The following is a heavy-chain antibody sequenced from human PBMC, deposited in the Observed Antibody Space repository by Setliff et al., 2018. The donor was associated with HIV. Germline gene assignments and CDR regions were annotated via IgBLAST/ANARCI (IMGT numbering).Heavy chain of an antibody. CDR2: ITNSGSHV. D-gene: IGHD3-10*01. J-gene: IGHJ6*03. CDR1: GFSLRYYH. V-gene: IGHV3-21*06. CDR3: VSTHEGPLRFLYMDV. Sequence: PGGTLRLSCSTSGFSLRYYHRNWVRQAPGKGLEWVSSITNSGSHVYYGYSVKGRFTISRDNANNLLFLQMNSLRAEDTAVYYCVSTHEGPLRFLYMDVWGKGTTVTVSS.